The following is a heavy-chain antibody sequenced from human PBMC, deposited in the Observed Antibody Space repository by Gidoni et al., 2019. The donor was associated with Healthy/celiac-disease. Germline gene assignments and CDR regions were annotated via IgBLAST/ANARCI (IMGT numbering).Heavy chain of an antibody. D-gene: IGHD2-2*01. J-gene: IGHJ6*03. CDR3: TTGLVVVPAAVSYYYYYMDV. CDR2: IKSKTDGGTT. Sequence: EVQLVESGGGLVKPGGSLRLSCAASGFPFSNAWMNWAGQAPGKGLEWGGRIKSKTDGGTTDYAAPVKGRFTISRDDSKNTLYLQMNSLKTEDTAVYYCTTGLVVVPAAVSYYYYYMDVWGKGTTVTVSS. CDR1: GFPFSNAW. V-gene: IGHV3-15*07.